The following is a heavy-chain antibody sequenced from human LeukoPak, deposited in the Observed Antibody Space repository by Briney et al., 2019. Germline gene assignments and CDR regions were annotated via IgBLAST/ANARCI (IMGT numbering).Heavy chain of an antibody. CDR2: IGSSGSTI. V-gene: IGHV3-48*04. CDR1: GFTFSSYG. J-gene: IGHJ4*02. CDR3: ASEGYCDSSTCYDFDY. D-gene: IGHD2-2*01. Sequence: GGSLRLSCAASGFTFSSYGMHWVRQAPGKGLEWVSYIGSSGSTIYYADSVKGRFTISGDNAKNSLYLQMNSLRAEDTAVYYCASEGYCDSSTCYDFDYWGQGTLVTVSS.